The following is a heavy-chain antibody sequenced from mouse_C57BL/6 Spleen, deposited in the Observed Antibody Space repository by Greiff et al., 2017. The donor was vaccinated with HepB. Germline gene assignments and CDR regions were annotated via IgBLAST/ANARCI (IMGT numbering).Heavy chain of an antibody. D-gene: IGHD1-1*01. Sequence: QVQLQQSGPELVKPGASVKISCKASGYAFSSSWMNWVKQRPGKGLEWIGRIYPGDGDTNYNGKFKGKATLTADKSSSTAYMQLSSLTSDDSAVYFCARTYYGSIGSYFDYWGQGTTLTVSS. CDR3: ARTYYGSIGSYFDY. V-gene: IGHV1-82*01. CDR2: IYPGDGDT. CDR1: GYAFSSSW. J-gene: IGHJ2*01.